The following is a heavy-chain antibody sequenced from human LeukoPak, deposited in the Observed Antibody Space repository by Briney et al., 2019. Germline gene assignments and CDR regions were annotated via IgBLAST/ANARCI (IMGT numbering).Heavy chain of an antibody. CDR2: ISSSSSYI. CDR3: ATGGSTYYYDSSGVY. Sequence: GGSLRLSCAASGFTFSSYSMNWVRQAPGKGLEWVSSISSSSSYIYYADSVKGRFTISRDNAKNSLYLQMNSLRAEDTAVYYCATGGSTYYYDSSGVYWGQGTLVTVSS. D-gene: IGHD3-22*01. J-gene: IGHJ4*02. V-gene: IGHV3-21*01. CDR1: GFTFSSYS.